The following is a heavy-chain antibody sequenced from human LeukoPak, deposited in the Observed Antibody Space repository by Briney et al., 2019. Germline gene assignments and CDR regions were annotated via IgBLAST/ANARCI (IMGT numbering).Heavy chain of an antibody. CDR2: IYPGDSGT. J-gene: IGHJ4*02. Sequence: GESLKISCKGSGYSFTSYWIGWVRQMPGKGLERMGIIYPGDSGTRYSPSFQGRVTISADKSISTAYLQWSSLKASDTAMYYCARLYGGYVGGPGHYFDYWGQGTLVTVSS. CDR3: ARLYGGYVGGPGHYFDY. CDR1: GYSFTSYW. V-gene: IGHV5-51*01. D-gene: IGHD5-12*01.